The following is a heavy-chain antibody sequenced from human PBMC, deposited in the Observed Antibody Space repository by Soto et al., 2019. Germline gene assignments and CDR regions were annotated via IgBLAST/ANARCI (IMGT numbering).Heavy chain of an antibody. CDR1: GFTFSSYW. V-gene: IGHV3-7*01. CDR2: IKQDGSEK. D-gene: IGHD2-2*01. CDR3: ARDHCSSTSCYRWDAFDI. Sequence: GGSLRLSCAASGFTFSSYWMSWVRQAPGKGLEWVANIKQDGSEKYYVDSVKGRFTISRDNAKNSLYLQMNSLRAEDTAVYYCARDHCSSTSCYRWDAFDIWGQGTMVPVSS. J-gene: IGHJ3*02.